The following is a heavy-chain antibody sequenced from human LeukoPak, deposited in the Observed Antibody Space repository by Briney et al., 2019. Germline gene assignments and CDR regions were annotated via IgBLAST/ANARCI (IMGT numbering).Heavy chain of an antibody. CDR2: INPSGSRT. J-gene: IGHJ4*02. CDR1: GFTFTSYA. D-gene: IGHD2-15*01. V-gene: IGHV3-23*01. Sequence: PEGSLRLSCAASGFTFTSYALNWVRQAPGKGLEWVSSINPSGSRTCYADSVKGRFTISRDNSENTLSLQMNSLRAEDAAVYYCAKSRPQEHSGGHSSHFDYWGQGTLVTVYS. CDR3: AKSRPQEHSGGHSSHFDY.